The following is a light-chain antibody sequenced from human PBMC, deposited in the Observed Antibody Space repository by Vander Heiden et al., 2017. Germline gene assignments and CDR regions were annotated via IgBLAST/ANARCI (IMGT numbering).Light chain of an antibody. V-gene: IGKV4-1*01. J-gene: IGKJ2*01. CDR1: QSVLYTSNNKNY. CDR3: QQYYTTPYT. CDR2: WAS. Sequence: ILMTQSPDSLPVSLGERATINCKSSQSVLYTSNNKNYLVWYQQKPGQPPKLLIYWASTRESGVPDRFSGSGSGTDFTLTISSLQAEDVAVYYCQQYYTTPYTFGQGTKLEIK.